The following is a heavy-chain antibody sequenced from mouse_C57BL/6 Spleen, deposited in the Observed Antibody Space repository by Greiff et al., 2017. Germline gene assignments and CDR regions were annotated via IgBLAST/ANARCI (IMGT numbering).Heavy chain of an antibody. Sequence: VKLMESGPGLVQPSQSLSITCTVSGFSLTSYGVHWVRQSPGKGLEWLGVIWSGGSTDYNAAFISRLSISKDNSKSQVFFKMNSLQADDTAIYYCASSYTEYYYAMDYWGQGTSVTVSS. D-gene: IGHD2-10*01. J-gene: IGHJ4*01. V-gene: IGHV2-2*01. CDR1: GFSLTSYG. CDR2: IWSGGST. CDR3: ASSYTEYYYAMDY.